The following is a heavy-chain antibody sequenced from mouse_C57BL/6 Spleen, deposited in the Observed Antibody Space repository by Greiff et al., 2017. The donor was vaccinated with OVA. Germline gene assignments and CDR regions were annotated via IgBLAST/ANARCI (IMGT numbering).Heavy chain of an antibody. D-gene: IGHD1-1*01. Sequence: QVHVKQSGTELVKPGASVKLSCKASGYTFTSYWMHWVKQRPGQGLEWIGNINPSNGGTNYNEKFKSKATLTVDKSSSTAYMQLSSLTSEDSAVYYCARSYGSRGYDYWGQGTTLTVSS. CDR1: GYTFTSYW. CDR2: INPSNGGT. CDR3: ARSYGSRGYDY. V-gene: IGHV1-53*01. J-gene: IGHJ2*01.